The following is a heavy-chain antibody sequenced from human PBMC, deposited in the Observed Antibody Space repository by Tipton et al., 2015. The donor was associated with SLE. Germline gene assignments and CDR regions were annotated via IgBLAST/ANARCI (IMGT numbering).Heavy chain of an antibody. CDR3: ARSATSTHLSGYGAFDI. CDR1: GGSISGHY. CDR2: IHYTGST. Sequence: TLSLTCTVSGGSISGHYWSLIRQPPGKGLEWIGYIHYTGSTHYNPPLESRVTMSVDTSKNQFSLRLTSVNAADTAIYYCARSATSTHLSGYGAFDIWGQGTRVTVSS. J-gene: IGHJ3*02. D-gene: IGHD3-22*01. V-gene: IGHV4-59*11.